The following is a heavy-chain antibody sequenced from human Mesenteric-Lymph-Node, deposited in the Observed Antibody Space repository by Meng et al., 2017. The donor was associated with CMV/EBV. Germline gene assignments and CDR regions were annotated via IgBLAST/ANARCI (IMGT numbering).Heavy chain of an antibody. Sequence: ASVKVSCKASGYTFTSYGIAWVRQAPGQGLEWLGWITAYNGNRDNAQNFQGRVTMTTDKSTSTAYMELRSLTSDDTAVYYCARPSAPIDYYYYGMDVWGQGTTVTVSS. J-gene: IGHJ6*02. CDR2: ITAYNGNR. V-gene: IGHV1-18*01. CDR3: ARPSAPIDYYYYGMDV. CDR1: GYTFTSYG.